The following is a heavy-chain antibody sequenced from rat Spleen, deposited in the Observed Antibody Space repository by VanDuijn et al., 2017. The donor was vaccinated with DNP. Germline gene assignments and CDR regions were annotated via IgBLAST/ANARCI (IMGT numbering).Heavy chain of an antibody. D-gene: IGHD1-5*01. CDR1: GFTFSDYN. J-gene: IGHJ2*01. CDR2: IIYDGSST. CDR3: ARWKIGPHYFDY. Sequence: EVQLVESGGGLVQPGRSLKLSCAASGFTFSDYNMAWVRQAPKKGLEWVATIIYDGSSTYYRDSVKGRFTISRDNAKSTLYLQVDSLRSEDTATYYCARWKIGPHYFDYWGQGVMVTVSS. V-gene: IGHV5-7*01.